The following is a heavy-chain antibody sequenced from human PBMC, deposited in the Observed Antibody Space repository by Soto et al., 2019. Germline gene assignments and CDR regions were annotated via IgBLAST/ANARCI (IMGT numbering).Heavy chain of an antibody. J-gene: IGHJ5*02. Sequence: PGGSLRLSCAASGFTFSSYAMSWVRQAPGKGLEWVSAISGSGGSTYYADSVKGRFTISRDNSKNTLYLQMNSLRAEDTAVYYCAKLGRGSWRTGWFDPWGQGTLVTVSS. V-gene: IGHV3-23*01. CDR3: AKLGRGSWRTGWFDP. CDR2: ISGSGGST. CDR1: GFTFSSYA. D-gene: IGHD6-13*01.